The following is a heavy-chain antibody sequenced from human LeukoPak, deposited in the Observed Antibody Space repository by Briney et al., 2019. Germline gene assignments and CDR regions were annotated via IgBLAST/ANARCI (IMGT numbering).Heavy chain of an antibody. CDR3: AREYYYDSSGYAGAHFDY. J-gene: IGHJ4*02. V-gene: IGHV4-59*01. D-gene: IGHD3-22*01. CDR1: GGSISSYY. Sequence: SETLSLTCTVSGGSISSYYWSWIRQPPGKGLEWIGYIYYSGSTNYNLSLKSRVTISVDTSKNQFSLKLSSVTAADTAVYYCAREYYYDSSGYAGAHFDYWGQGTLVTVSS. CDR2: IYYSGST.